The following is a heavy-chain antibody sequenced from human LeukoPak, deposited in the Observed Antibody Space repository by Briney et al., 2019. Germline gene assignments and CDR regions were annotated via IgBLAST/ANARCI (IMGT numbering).Heavy chain of an antibody. J-gene: IGHJ4*02. CDR1: GGSISSGTYY. Sequence: SETLSLTCTVSGGSISSGTYYWSWIRQPAGKGLEWIGRIYTSGSTKYNPSLKSRVTISLDTSKNQFSLKVSSVTAADTAMYYCATTRWTSERGGFDYWGQGTLVTVSS. V-gene: IGHV4-61*02. CDR3: ATTRWTSERGGFDY. CDR2: IYTSGST. D-gene: IGHD1-1*01.